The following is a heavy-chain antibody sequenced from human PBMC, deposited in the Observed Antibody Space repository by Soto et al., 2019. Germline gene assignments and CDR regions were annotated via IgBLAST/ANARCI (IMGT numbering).Heavy chain of an antibody. Sequence: GAAVKVAGKASAGTVSSYAISCVGQAPGQGLEWMGGILPIFGTATYAQKFQGRVTIPADESTSTAYTELSSLRSEDTAVYYCARDSRYCSGGSCYFLPGIDYWGQPTLVTVSS. D-gene: IGHD2-15*01. CDR3: ARDSRYCSGGSCYFLPGIDY. CDR2: ILPIFGTA. CDR1: AGTVSSYA. V-gene: IGHV1-69*13. J-gene: IGHJ4*02.